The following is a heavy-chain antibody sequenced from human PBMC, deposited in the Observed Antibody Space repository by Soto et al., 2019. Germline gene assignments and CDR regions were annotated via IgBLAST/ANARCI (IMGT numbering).Heavy chain of an antibody. J-gene: IGHJ4*02. V-gene: IGHV1-69*04. CDR2: IIPFGEIT. CDR1: GGTFSSYG. Sequence: QVQLVQSGSEVKKPGSSVKVSCKASGGTFSSYGLSWVRQAPGQGLEWMGRIIPFGEITNFAQKFQDRVTIAADTATSTAYMELRSLKSEDTAVYYCAREGPGVKFGFWWQGTLVTVSS. D-gene: IGHD3-10*01. CDR3: AREGPGVKFGF.